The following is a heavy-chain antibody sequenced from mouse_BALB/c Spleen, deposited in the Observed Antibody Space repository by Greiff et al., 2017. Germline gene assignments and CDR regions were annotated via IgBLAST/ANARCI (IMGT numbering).Heavy chain of an antibody. CDR2: ISSGGSYT. J-gene: IGHJ2*01. D-gene: IGHD3-3*01. Sequence: DVKLVESGGGLVKPGGSLKLSCAASGFTFSSYTMSWVRQTPEKRLEWVATISSGGSYTYYPDSVKGRFTISRDNAKNTLYLQMSSLKSEDTAMYYCTRVGGAGDYFDYWGQGTTLTVSS. CDR1: GFTFSSYT. CDR3: TRVGGAGDYFDY. V-gene: IGHV5-6-4*01.